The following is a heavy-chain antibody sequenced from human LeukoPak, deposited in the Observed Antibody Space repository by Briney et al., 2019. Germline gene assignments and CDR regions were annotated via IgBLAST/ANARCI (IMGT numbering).Heavy chain of an antibody. CDR2: ISSTSSTI. V-gene: IGHV3-48*02. Sequence: GGSLRLSSAASGFTFSSYSMSWVRQAPGKGLEWVSYISSTSSTIYYADSVKGRFTISRDNAKNSLYLQMNSLRDEDTVVYYCARANMGLSYWGQGTLVTVSS. CDR3: ARANMGLSY. CDR1: GFTFSSYS. J-gene: IGHJ4*02. D-gene: IGHD1-26*01.